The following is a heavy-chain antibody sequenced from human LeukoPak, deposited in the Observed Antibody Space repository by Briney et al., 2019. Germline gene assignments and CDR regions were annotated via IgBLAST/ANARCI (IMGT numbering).Heavy chain of an antibody. CDR2: ISAYNGNT. CDR1: GYTFTSYG. CDR3: ARVQLATMLSPVDY. Sequence: ASVKVSCKASGYTFTSYGISWVRQAPGQGLEWMGWISAYNGNTNYAQKLQGRVTMTTDTSTSTAYMELRSLRSDDTAVYYCARVQLATMLSPVDYWGQGTLVTVSS. J-gene: IGHJ4*02. D-gene: IGHD5-24*01. V-gene: IGHV1-18*01.